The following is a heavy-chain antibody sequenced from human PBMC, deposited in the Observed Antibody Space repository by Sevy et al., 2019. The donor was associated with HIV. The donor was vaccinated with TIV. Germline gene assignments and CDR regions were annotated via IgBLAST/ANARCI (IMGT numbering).Heavy chain of an antibody. J-gene: IGHJ2*01. CDR2: IYSSGFT. Sequence: SETLSLTCAVSGGSISSYNDYWGWIRQPPGQGLEWIGTIYSSGFTYYKPSLQSRVTIFLDTSKNQFSLKLSSVTAADTAVYYCARQGSTSELGIDLYFDLWDRGTVVTVS. CDR1: GGSISSYNDY. CDR3: ARQGSTSELGIDLYFDL. V-gene: IGHV4-39*01. D-gene: IGHD7-27*01.